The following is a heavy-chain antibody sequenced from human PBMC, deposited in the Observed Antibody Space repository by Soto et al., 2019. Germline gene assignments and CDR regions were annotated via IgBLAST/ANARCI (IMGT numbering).Heavy chain of an antibody. V-gene: IGHV1-18*01. CDR3: ARNAAHLEWYRIDG. D-gene: IGHD3-3*01. CDR2: ISAYNGNT. CDR1: GYTFTSYG. J-gene: IGHJ4*02. Sequence: GASVKVSCKASGYTFTSYGISWVRQAPGQGLEWMGWISAYNGNTNYAQKLQGRVTMTTDTSTSTAYMELRSLRSDDTAVYYCARNAAHLEWYRIDGWGQGTVLTVSS.